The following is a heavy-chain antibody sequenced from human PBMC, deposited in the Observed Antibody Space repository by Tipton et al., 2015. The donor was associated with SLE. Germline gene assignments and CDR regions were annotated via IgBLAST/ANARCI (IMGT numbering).Heavy chain of an antibody. CDR1: GFTFSSYW. Sequence: GSLRLSCAASGFTFSSYWMSWVRQAPGKGLEWVANIKHDGSEKYYVDSVKGRFTISRDNAKNSLYLQMNSLRAGDTAVYYCARGGSHYYGSESSLYYWGQGTLVTVS. CDR3: ARGGSHYYGSESSLYY. V-gene: IGHV3-7*01. D-gene: IGHD3-10*01. J-gene: IGHJ4*02. CDR2: IKHDGSEK.